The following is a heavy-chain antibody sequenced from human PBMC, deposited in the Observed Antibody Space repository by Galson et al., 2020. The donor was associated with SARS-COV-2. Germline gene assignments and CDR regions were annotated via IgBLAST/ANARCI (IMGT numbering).Heavy chain of an antibody. V-gene: IGHV3-49*03. CDR3: TRSDFWSGYYADY. J-gene: IGHJ4*02. CDR1: GFTFGDYA. D-gene: IGHD3-3*01. CDR2: IRSKAYGGTT. Sequence: GESLKISCTASGFTFGDYAMSWFRQAPGKGLEWVGFIRSKAYGGTTEYAASVKGRFTISRDDSKSIAYLQMNSLKTEDTAVYYCTRSDFWSGYYADYWGQGTLGTVSS.